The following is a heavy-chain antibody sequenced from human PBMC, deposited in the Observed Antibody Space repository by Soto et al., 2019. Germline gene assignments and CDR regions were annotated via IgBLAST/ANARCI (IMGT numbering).Heavy chain of an antibody. CDR1: GFTFSSYS. J-gene: IGHJ6*02. V-gene: IGHV3-48*02. Sequence: SGGSLRLSCAASGFTFSSYSMNWVRQAPGKGLEWVSYISSSSSTIYYADSVKGRFTISRDNAKNSLYLQMNSLRDEDTAVYYCATRVLEWLLSLYLPSPYYYGMDVWGQGTTVTVSS. CDR2: ISSSSSTI. CDR3: ATRVLEWLLSLYLPSPYYYGMDV. D-gene: IGHD3-3*01.